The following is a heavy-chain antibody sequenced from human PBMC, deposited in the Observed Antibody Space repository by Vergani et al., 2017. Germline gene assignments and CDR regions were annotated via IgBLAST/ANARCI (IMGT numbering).Heavy chain of an antibody. CDR3: ASGKGYYYYMDV. CDR1: GFTFSSYS. V-gene: IGHV3-21*01. CDR2: ISSSSSYI. Sequence: EVQLVESGGGLVKPGGSLRLSCAASGFTFSSYSVNWVRQAPGKGLEWVSSISSSSSYIYYADSVKGRFTISRDNAKNSLYLQMNSLRAEDTAVYYCASGKGYYYYMDVWGKGTTVTVSS. J-gene: IGHJ6*03. D-gene: IGHD1-1*01.